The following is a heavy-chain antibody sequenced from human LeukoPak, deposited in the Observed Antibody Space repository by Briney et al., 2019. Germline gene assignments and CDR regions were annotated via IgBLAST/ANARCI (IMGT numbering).Heavy chain of an antibody. V-gene: IGHV3-7*03. D-gene: IGHD4-23*01. CDR3: AKDIYGGDPYDAFDI. CDR1: GFIFNDFW. CDR2: IKQDGSEK. J-gene: IGHJ3*02. Sequence: GGSLRLSCTASGFIFNDFWMSWVRQAPGKGLEWVANIKQDGSEKYYVDSVKGRFTISRDNAKNSLYLQMNSLRAEDMALYYCAKDIYGGDPYDAFDIWGQGTMVTVSS.